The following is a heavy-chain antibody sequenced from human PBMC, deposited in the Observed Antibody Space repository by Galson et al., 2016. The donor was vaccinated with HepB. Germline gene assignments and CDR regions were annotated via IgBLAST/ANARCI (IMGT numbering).Heavy chain of an antibody. CDR1: GFTFSSYW. Sequence: SLRLSCAASGFTFSSYWMYWVRQAPGKGPVWVSRINSDGSTTNYADSVKGRFTISRDNAKNTLYLQVNSLGVEDTAVYYCAFGQSSAFGTVDVWGQGTMV. V-gene: IGHV3-74*01. CDR3: AFGQSSAFGTVDV. D-gene: IGHD6-6*01. J-gene: IGHJ3*01. CDR2: INSDGSTT.